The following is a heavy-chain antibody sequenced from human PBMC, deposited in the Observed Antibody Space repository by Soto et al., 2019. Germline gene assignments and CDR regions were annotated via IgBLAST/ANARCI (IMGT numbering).Heavy chain of an antibody. CDR2: ISYDGSSK. CDR1: GFTFNNYA. CDR3: ARGDGYIYGNTFDP. Sequence: GGSLRLSCAASGFTFNNYAMHWVRQAPGKGLEWVAFISYDGSSKYYADSVTGRFTISRDNSRNTLYLQMNSLRAEDTAVYYCARGDGYIYGNTFDPWGQGALVTVSS. D-gene: IGHD5-18*01. J-gene: IGHJ5*02. V-gene: IGHV3-30-3*01.